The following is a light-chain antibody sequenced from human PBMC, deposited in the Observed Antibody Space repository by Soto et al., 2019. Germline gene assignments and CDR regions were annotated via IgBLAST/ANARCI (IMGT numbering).Light chain of an antibody. Sequence: EIVLTQSPATLSLSPGERASVSGRASQSVRSYLAWYQQKPGQAPRLLIYGASSRATGIPDRFSGSGSGTDFTLTISRLEPEDFAVYYCQQYGSPPITFGQGTRLEIK. CDR3: QQYGSPPIT. V-gene: IGKV3-20*01. CDR1: QSVRSY. CDR2: GAS. J-gene: IGKJ5*01.